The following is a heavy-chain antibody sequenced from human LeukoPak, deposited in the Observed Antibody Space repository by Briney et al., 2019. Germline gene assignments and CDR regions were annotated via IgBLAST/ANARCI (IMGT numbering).Heavy chain of an antibody. Sequence: PGGSLRLSCAASGFTFSSYGMHWVRQAPGKGLEWVVVIWYDGSNKYYADSVKGRFTISRDNSKNTLYLQMNSLRAEDTAVYYCAREGYCSSTSCSWFDYWGQGTLVTVSS. CDR2: IWYDGSNK. CDR1: GFTFSSYG. CDR3: AREGYCSSTSCSWFDY. V-gene: IGHV3-33*01. J-gene: IGHJ4*02. D-gene: IGHD2-2*01.